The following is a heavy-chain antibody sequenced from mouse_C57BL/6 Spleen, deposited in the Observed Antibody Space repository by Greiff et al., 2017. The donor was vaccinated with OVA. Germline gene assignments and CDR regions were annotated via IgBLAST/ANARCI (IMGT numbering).Heavy chain of an antibody. D-gene: IGHD1-1*01. CDR3: ARSRVSTVVANYAMDY. Sequence: VQLQQPGAELVKPGASVKMSCKTSGYTFTSYWITWVKQRPGQGLEWIGDIYPGSGSTNYNEKFKSKATLTVDTSSSTAYMQLSSLTSEDSAVYYCARSRVSTVVANYAMDYWGQGTSVTVSS. J-gene: IGHJ4*01. CDR1: GYTFTSYW. CDR2: IYPGSGST. V-gene: IGHV1-55*01.